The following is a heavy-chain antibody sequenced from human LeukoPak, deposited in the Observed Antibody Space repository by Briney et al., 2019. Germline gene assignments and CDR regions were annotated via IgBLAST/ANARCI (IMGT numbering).Heavy chain of an antibody. J-gene: IGHJ4*02. Sequence: PSETLSLTCAVYGESFSGYYWTWIRQPPGKGLEWIGEINHSGSTNYNPSLKSRVTISVDTSKNQFSLKLSSVTAADTAVYYCAREGIYSGYTDYWGQGTLVTVSS. V-gene: IGHV4-34*01. D-gene: IGHD5-12*01. CDR1: GESFSGYY. CDR3: AREGIYSGYTDY. CDR2: INHSGST.